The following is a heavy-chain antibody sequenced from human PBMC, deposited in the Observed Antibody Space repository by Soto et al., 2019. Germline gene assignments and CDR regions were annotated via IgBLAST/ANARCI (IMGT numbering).Heavy chain of an antibody. V-gene: IGHV3-33*01. J-gene: IGHJ6*02. CDR1: GFTFSSYG. Sequence: QVQLVESGGGVVQPGRSLRLSCAASGFTFSSYGMHWVRQAPGKGLEWVAVIWYDGSNKYYADSVKGRFTISRDNSKNTLYMQMNSLRAEDTAVYYCARAPPLDYGDYLYYYYGMEVWGQGTTVTVSS. D-gene: IGHD4-17*01. CDR3: ARAPPLDYGDYLYYYYGMEV. CDR2: IWYDGSNK.